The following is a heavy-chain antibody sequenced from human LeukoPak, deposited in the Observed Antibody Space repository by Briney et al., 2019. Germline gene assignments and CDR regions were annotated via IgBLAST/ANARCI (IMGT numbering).Heavy chain of an antibody. Sequence: SQTLSLTCAISGDSVSSNSAAWNWIRQSPSRGLEWLGRTYYRSKWYNDYAVSVKSRITINPDTSKNQFSLQLNSVTPEDTAVYYCPRVAWSDSSSWYFNYYMDVWGKGTTVTVSS. CDR3: PRVAWSDSSSWYFNYYMDV. CDR1: GDSVSSNSAA. J-gene: IGHJ6*03. CDR2: TYYRSKWYN. D-gene: IGHD6-13*01. V-gene: IGHV6-1*01.